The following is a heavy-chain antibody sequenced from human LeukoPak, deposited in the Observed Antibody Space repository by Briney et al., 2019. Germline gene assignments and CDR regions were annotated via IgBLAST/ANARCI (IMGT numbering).Heavy chain of an antibody. D-gene: IGHD6-19*01. CDR3: ARRSGIAVAGAFDY. CDR1: GFTFSGSA. J-gene: IGHJ4*02. Sequence: GGSLRLSCAASGFTFSGSAMHWVRQASGKGLEWVGRIRSKANSYATAYAASVKGRFTISRDNSKNTLYLQMNSLRAEDTAVYYCARRSGIAVAGAFDYWGQGTLVTVSS. CDR2: IRSKANSYAT. V-gene: IGHV3-73*01.